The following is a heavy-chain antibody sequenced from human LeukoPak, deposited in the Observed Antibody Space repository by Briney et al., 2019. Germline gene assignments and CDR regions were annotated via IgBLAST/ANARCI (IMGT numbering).Heavy chain of an antibody. J-gene: IGHJ4*02. V-gene: IGHV3-7*01. CDR1: GFTFTNSW. CDR3: TRDTDGSLDY. D-gene: IGHD1-26*01. CDR2: IKQDGSTI. Sequence: GGSLRLSCAASGFTFTNSWMAWVRQAPGKGLEWVANIKQDGSTIHYAFSLKGRFTISRDNPKNSLYLQMNNLRADDTAVYYCTRDTDGSLDYWGQGILVTVAS.